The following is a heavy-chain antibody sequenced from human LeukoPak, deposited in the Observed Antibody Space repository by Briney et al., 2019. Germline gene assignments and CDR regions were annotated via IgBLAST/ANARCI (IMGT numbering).Heavy chain of an antibody. CDR1: GFTFSSYG. CDR2: IWYDGSNK. J-gene: IGHJ4*02. V-gene: IGHV3-33*01. D-gene: IGHD5-18*01. Sequence: GGSLRLSCAASGFTFSSYGMHWVRQAPGKGLEWVAVIWYDGSNKYYADSVKGRFTISRDNSKNTLYLQMNSLRAEDTAVYYCAREAPWIQLWEFDYWGQGTLVTVSS. CDR3: AREAPWIQLWEFDY.